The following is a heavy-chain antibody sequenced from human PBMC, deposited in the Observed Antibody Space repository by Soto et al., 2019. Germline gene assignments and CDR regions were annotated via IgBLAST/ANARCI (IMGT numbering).Heavy chain of an antibody. J-gene: IGHJ4*02. D-gene: IGHD1-26*01. V-gene: IGHV3-23*01. CDR1: GFTFSSYA. CDR3: AKGGAREECSGSDRECYFDY. Sequence: GGSLRLSCAASGFTFSSYAMSWVRQAPGKGLEWVSAISGSGGSTYYADSVKGRFTISRDNSKNKLYLQMNSLRAEDTAVYSCAKGGAREECSGSDRECYFDYWGQGTLVTVSS. CDR2: ISGSGGST.